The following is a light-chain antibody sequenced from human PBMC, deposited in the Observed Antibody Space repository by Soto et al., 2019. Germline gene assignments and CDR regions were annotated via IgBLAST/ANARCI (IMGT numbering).Light chain of an antibody. CDR3: SSYTSSPYV. CDR1: SSDVGGYNY. CDR2: DVS. Sequence: QSGLTQPASESGSPGQSTTISCPGTSSDVGGYNYVSWYQQHPGKAPKVMIYDVSNRPSGVSNRFSGSKSGNTASLTISGRQAEDEADYYCSSYTSSPYVFGTGTKVTVL. J-gene: IGLJ1*01. V-gene: IGLV2-14*01.